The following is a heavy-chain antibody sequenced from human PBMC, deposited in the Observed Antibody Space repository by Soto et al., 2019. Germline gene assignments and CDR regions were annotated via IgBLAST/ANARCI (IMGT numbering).Heavy chain of an antibody. CDR1: GFTFSSYA. J-gene: IGHJ6*02. V-gene: IGHV3-30-3*01. Sequence: PGGSLRLSCAASGFTFSSYAMHWVRQAPGKGLEWVAVISYDGSNKYYADSVKGRFTISRDNSKNTLYLQMNSLRAEDTAVYYCAKDGGHGARMHICGMDVWGQGTTVTVSS. CDR3: AKDGGHGARMHICGMDV. CDR2: ISYDGSNK. D-gene: IGHD2-21*01.